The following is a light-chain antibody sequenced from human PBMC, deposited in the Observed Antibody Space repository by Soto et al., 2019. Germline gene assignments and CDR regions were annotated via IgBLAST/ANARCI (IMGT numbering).Light chain of an antibody. CDR2: LGS. J-gene: IGKJ2*01. CDR1: QSLLHSNGYNY. Sequence: DIVMTQSPLSLPVTPGEPASISCRSSQSLLHSNGYNYLDWYLQKPGQSPQLLIYLGSNRASGVPDRFSGSGSGTDFTLNISRVEAEDVGVYYCMQALTTPYTCGQGTKLESK. CDR3: MQALTTPYT. V-gene: IGKV2-28*01.